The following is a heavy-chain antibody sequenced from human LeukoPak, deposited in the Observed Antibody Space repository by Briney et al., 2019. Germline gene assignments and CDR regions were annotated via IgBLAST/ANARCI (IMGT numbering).Heavy chain of an antibody. CDR3: ARLEYDSSGYPYFDY. CDR2: IYYSGST. Sequence: SETLSLTCTVSGGSISSGDYYWSWIRQPPGKGLEWIGYIYYSGSTYYNPSLKSRVTISVDTSKNQFSLKLSSVTAADTAVYYCARLEYDSSGYPYFDYWGRGTLVTVSS. D-gene: IGHD3-22*01. CDR1: GGSISSGDYY. V-gene: IGHV4-30-4*02. J-gene: IGHJ4*02.